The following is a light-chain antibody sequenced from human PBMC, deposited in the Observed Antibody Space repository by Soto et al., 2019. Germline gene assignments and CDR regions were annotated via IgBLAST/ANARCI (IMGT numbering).Light chain of an antibody. CDR3: QQYNNWPPLT. J-gene: IGKJ4*01. V-gene: IGKV3-15*01. CDR2: DAS. Sequence: EIVMTQSPATLSVSPGERATLSCRASQSVSSNLAWYQQKPGQAPRLLIYDASTRATDIPARFSGSGSGTEFTLTISSLQSEDFAVYCCQQYNNWPPLTFGGGTKVEIK. CDR1: QSVSSN.